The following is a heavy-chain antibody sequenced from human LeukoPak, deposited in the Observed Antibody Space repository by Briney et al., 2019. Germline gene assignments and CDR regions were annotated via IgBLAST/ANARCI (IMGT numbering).Heavy chain of an antibody. CDR2: IYTSGST. V-gene: IGHV4-61*02. Sequence: PSETLSLTCTVSGGSISSGSYYWSWIRQPAGKGLEWIGRIYTSGSTNYNPSLKSRVTISVDTSKNQFSLKLSSVTAADTAVYYCARAWQQLVPGGLYFQHWGQGTLVTVSS. CDR3: ARAWQQLVPGGLYFQH. CDR1: GGSISSGSYY. D-gene: IGHD6-13*01. J-gene: IGHJ1*01.